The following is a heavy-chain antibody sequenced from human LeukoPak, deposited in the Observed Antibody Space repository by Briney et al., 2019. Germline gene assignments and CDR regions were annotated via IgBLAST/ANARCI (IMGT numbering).Heavy chain of an antibody. D-gene: IGHD2-2*02. CDR2: IYYSRNT. CDR1: GGSITSYY. Sequence: SETLCLTCTVSGGSITSYYWSWIRQPPGKGLERIGYIYYSRNTNYNPSLKSRVTISVDTSKNQFSLKLSSVTSADTAVYYCARRSGLYCSSTSCYKVSRDAFDIWGQGTMVTVSS. CDR3: ARRSGLYCSSTSCYKVSRDAFDI. J-gene: IGHJ3*02. V-gene: IGHV4-59*08.